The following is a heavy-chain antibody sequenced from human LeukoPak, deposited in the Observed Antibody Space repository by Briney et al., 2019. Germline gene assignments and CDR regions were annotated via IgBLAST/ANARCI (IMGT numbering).Heavy chain of an antibody. CDR1: GGSFSSSSYY. CDR3: ARSILRYYYAASGYYPYFFDY. CDR2: IFYRGSN. V-gene: IGHV4-39*07. Sequence: KASETLSLTCTVSGGSFSSSSYYWGWIRQPPGKGLEWIGSIFYRGSNYHNPSLKSRVTLSIDTSKNQFSLKLSSVTAADTAVYYCARSILRYYYAASGYYPYFFDYWGQGMLVTVSS. J-gene: IGHJ4*02. D-gene: IGHD3-22*01.